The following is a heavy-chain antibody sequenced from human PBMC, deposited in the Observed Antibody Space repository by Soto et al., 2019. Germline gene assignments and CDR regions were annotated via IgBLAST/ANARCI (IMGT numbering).Heavy chain of an antibody. CDR2: IYYTGST. CDR3: GSGRSSTWYRVIDN. V-gene: IGHV4-39*01. J-gene: IGHJ4*02. CDR1: GGSISSTSRY. D-gene: IGHD6-13*01. Sequence: SETLSLTCSVSGGSISSTSRYWVWIRQPPGKGLEWIGTIYYTGSTYYIPSLMSRVTISADTSKNQFSLKLRSMSAADTGVYYCGSGRSSTWYRVIDNWGQGTLVTVS.